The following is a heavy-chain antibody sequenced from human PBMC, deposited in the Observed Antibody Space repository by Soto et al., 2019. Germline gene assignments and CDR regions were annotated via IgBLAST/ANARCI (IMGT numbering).Heavy chain of an antibody. CDR2: INGDGSSI. CDR3: TRRGCSTTGCYFN. J-gene: IGHJ4*02. D-gene: IGHD2-2*01. V-gene: IGHV3-74*03. CDR1: GFPFSSYW. Sequence: GGSLRLSCAASGFPFSSYWMHWVRQAPGKGLVWVSRINGDGSSITYADSVKGRFTISRDNAKNTLYLQMNSLRAEDAAVYYCTRRGCSTTGCYFNWGRGTLVTVSS.